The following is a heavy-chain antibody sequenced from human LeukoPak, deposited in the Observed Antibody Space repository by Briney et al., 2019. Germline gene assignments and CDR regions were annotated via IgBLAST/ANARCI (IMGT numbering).Heavy chain of an antibody. Sequence: SETLSLTCTVSGGSISSGDYYWSWIRQPPGKGLEWIGYIYYSGSTNYNPSLKSRVTISVGTSKNQFSLKLSSVTAADTAVYYCARATARTYCSGGSCYPLHFDYWGQGTLVTVSS. V-gene: IGHV4-61*08. D-gene: IGHD2-15*01. CDR2: IYYSGST. CDR3: ARATARTYCSGGSCYPLHFDY. J-gene: IGHJ4*02. CDR1: GGSISSGDYY.